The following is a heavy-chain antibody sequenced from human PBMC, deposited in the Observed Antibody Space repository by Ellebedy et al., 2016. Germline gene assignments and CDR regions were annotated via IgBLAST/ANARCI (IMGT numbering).Heavy chain of an antibody. J-gene: IGHJ4*02. D-gene: IGHD3-3*01. CDR1: GFTFSSYW. CDR2: INSDGSST. CDR3: VRGRGTPFGIYNYYFDS. V-gene: IGHV3-74*01. Sequence: GESLKISCAASGFTFSSYWMHWVRQAPGKGLVWVSRINSDGSSTNYADSVKGRFTISRDNAKNSLYLQMNSLRADDTAVYYCVRGRGTPFGIYNYYFDSWGQGILVTVSS.